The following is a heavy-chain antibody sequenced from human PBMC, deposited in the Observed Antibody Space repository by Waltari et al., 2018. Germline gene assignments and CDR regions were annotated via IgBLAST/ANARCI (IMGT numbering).Heavy chain of an antibody. CDR2: INSDGSST. Sequence: EVQLVESGGGLIQPGWSLRLSCEASGFTFSRYWLHWVRQAPGKGLVWVARINSDGSSTSNADSVKGRFTISRDNAKNTLYLQMNSLRAEDTAMYYCASGNSHAFDIWGQGTMVTVSS. J-gene: IGHJ3*02. D-gene: IGHD1-7*01. V-gene: IGHV3-74*01. CDR3: ASGNSHAFDI. CDR1: GFTFSRYW.